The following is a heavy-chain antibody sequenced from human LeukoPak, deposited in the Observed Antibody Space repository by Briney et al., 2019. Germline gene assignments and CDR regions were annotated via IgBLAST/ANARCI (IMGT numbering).Heavy chain of an antibody. Sequence: ASVKVSCKTSGYTFTSYYMHWVRQAPGQGLEWMGIINPSGGSTSYAQKFQGRVTITADESTSTAYMELSSLRSEDTAVYYCALVLRYFDWLFPDWFDPWGQGTLVTVSS. D-gene: IGHD3-9*01. CDR3: ALVLRYFDWLFPDWFDP. J-gene: IGHJ5*02. CDR1: GYTFTSYY. CDR2: INPSGGST. V-gene: IGHV1-46*01.